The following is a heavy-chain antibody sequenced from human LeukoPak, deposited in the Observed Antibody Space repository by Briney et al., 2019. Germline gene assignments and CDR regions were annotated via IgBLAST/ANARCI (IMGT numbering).Heavy chain of an antibody. V-gene: IGHV4-39*01. Sequence: KASETLSLTCTVSGGSISSSSYYWGWIRQPPGKGLEWIGSIYYSGSTYYNPSLKSRVTISVDTSKNQFSLKLSSVTAADTAVYYCAKQGNIVVVPAAIDDPWGQGTLVTVSS. CDR1: GGSISSSSYY. D-gene: IGHD2-2*01. CDR3: AKQGNIVVVPAAIDDP. CDR2: IYYSGST. J-gene: IGHJ5*02.